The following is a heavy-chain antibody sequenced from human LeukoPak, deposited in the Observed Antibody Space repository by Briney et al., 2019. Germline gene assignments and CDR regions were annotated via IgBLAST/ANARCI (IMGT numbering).Heavy chain of an antibody. J-gene: IGHJ5*02. CDR3: AKVILTPQTPYNWFDP. D-gene: IGHD2-21*01. V-gene: IGHV4-34*01. Sequence: RPSETLSLACAVYGGSFSGYYWSWIRQPPGKGLEWIGEINHSGSTNYNPSLKSRVTISVDTSKNQFSLKLSSVTAADTAVYYCAKVILTPQTPYNWFDPWGQETLVTVSS. CDR2: INHSGST. CDR1: GGSFSGYY.